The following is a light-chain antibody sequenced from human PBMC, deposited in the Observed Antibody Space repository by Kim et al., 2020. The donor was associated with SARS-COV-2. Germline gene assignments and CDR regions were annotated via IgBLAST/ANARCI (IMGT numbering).Light chain of an antibody. CDR2: GAS. Sequence: STGERVTLSFRASQSISNKLAWYQQKPGQAPRLLIYGASTRATGIPARFSGSGSGTEFTLDISSLQSEDFAVYYCQQYYNWPPVTFGGGTKVDIK. CDR1: QSISNK. V-gene: IGKV3-15*01. CDR3: QQYYNWPPVT. J-gene: IGKJ4*01.